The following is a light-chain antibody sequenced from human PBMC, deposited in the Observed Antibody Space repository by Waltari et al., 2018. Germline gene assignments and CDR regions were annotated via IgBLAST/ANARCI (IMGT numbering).Light chain of an antibody. CDR1: QTIGRW. CDR2: EAS. J-gene: IGKJ1*01. Sequence: DIQMNPYPSTLAASICDRVTITCRASQTIGRWLAWYQRKPGKAPKLLIYEASTLESGVPSRFSGTGSGKEFTLTSGMLQADDVASYCCLQYYTYSTFGQGTNVEIK. V-gene: IGKV1-5*03. CDR3: LQYYTYST.